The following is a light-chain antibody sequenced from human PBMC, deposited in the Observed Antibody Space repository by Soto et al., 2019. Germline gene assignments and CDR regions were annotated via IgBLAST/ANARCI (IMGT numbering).Light chain of an antibody. CDR2: GAS. CDR1: QRVNIN. J-gene: IGKJ1*01. V-gene: IGKV3-20*01. CDR3: QQYGSSPWT. Sequence: EVAMAQTPVTLSVSPGERATLSCRASQRVNINLAWYQKTPGQAPRLLIYGASSRATGIPDRVSGSGSGTDFTLTISRLDPEDFAVYYCQQYGSSPWTFGQGTKVDIK.